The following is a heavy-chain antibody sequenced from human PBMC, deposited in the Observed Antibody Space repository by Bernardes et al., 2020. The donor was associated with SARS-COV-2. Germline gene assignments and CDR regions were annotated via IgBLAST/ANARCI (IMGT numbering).Heavy chain of an antibody. V-gene: IGHV3-74*01. CDR3: ARGPLSSSGYYVGDY. D-gene: IGHD6-19*01. CDR1: GFTFSNYC. J-gene: IGHJ4*02. Sequence: GGSLRLSCAASGFTFSNYCVHWVRQTPGQGLVWVSRINTDGSTTTHADSVKGRFTISRDNAKNTLYLQINSLRVDDTAVYYCARGPLSSSGYYVGDYWGQGTLVTVSS. CDR2: INTDGSTT.